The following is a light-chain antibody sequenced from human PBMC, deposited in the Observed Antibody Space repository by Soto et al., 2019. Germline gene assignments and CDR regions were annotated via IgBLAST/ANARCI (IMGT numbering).Light chain of an antibody. CDR1: SSDVGGYNY. Sequence: QSALTQPASVSGSPRQSITISCTGTSSDVGGYNYVSWYQHHPGKAPKLMIYDVSDRPSGVSNRFSGSKSGNTASLTISGLQAEDEADYYCTSYTSTSPHVVFGGGTKVTVL. J-gene: IGLJ2*01. V-gene: IGLV2-14*03. CDR3: TSYTSTSPHVV. CDR2: DVS.